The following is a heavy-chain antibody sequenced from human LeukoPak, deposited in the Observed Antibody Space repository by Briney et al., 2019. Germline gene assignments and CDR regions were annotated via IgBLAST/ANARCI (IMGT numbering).Heavy chain of an antibody. J-gene: IGHJ4*02. D-gene: IGHD3-10*01. V-gene: IGHV4-31*03. CDR2: IYYSGGT. Sequence: SQTLSLTCTVSGGSISSGGYYWNWIRQHPGKGLEWIGYIYYSGGTYYNPSLKSRLTISVDTSKSQFSLKLTSLTAADTAVYYCATASPSFYYGSGSQYFDYWGQGTLVTVSS. CDR1: GGSISSGGYY. CDR3: ATASPSFYYGSGSQYFDY.